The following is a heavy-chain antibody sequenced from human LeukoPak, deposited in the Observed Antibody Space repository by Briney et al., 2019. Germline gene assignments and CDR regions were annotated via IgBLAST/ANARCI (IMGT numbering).Heavy chain of an antibody. Sequence: GGSLRLSCAASGLTFSTYWMSWVRQAPGKGLEWVANIKQDGSEKNYLDSVKGRFTISRDNAKNSLYLQMNSLRAEDTAVYYCAKDRRAYDSSGYYLFDYWGQGTLVTVSS. V-gene: IGHV3-7*01. D-gene: IGHD3-22*01. CDR1: GLTFSTYW. CDR2: IKQDGSEK. CDR3: AKDRRAYDSSGYYLFDY. J-gene: IGHJ4*02.